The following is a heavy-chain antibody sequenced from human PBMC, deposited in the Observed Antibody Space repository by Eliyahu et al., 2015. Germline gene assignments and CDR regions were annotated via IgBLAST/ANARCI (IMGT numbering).Heavy chain of an antibody. V-gene: IGHV3-9*01. CDR3: AKAEGLYDQILGGIDY. CDR1: GFTFDDYA. CDR2: LSWNSGII. Sequence: EVQLVESGGSLVQPGRSLXLSCVASGFTFDDYAMHWVRQVPGKGLEWVSGLSWNSGIIGYADSVKGRFTISRDNDKYSLYLQMNSLRDEDTALYYCAKAEGLYDQILGGIDYWGQGTLVTVSS. J-gene: IGHJ4*02. D-gene: IGHD2-2*02.